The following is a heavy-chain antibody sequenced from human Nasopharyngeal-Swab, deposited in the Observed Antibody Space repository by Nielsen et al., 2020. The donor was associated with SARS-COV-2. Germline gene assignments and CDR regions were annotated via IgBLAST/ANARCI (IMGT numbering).Heavy chain of an antibody. CDR1: GFTFNNYW. CDR3: ARAASYDSSSYAY. CDR2: IKPDGSEK. D-gene: IGHD3-22*01. J-gene: IGHJ4*02. V-gene: IGHV3-7*03. Sequence: GESLKISCVVSGFTFNNYWMSWVRQAPGKGLEWVANIKPDGSEKYYVDSVKGRFTISRDNAKNSLNLQMSSLRAEDTAVYYCARAASYDSSSYAYWGQGTLVTVSS.